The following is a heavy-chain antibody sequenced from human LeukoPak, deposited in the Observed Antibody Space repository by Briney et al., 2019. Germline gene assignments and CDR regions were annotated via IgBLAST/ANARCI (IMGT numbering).Heavy chain of an antibody. D-gene: IGHD2-21*01. V-gene: IGHV4-59*08. Sequence: PSETLSLTCTVSGGSVSSNYWSWIRQPPGKGLGWVWYFSDSGCTIYNPSLKSRVTILIDTSKNQFSLKVSSVTAADTGVSFFARHATRRYSVPWLDPWGQGTLVTVSS. CDR1: GGSVSSNY. CDR3: ARHATRRYSVPWLDP. CDR2: FSDSGCT. J-gene: IGHJ5*02.